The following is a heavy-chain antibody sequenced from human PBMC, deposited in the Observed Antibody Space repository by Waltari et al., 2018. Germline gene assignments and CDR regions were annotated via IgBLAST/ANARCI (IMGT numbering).Heavy chain of an antibody. V-gene: IGHV1-69-2*01. Sequence: EVQLVQSGAEVKKPGATVKISCKASGYSFTDYYIHWVQQAPEKGLVWMGRVDPEDAESVYAEKFQGRVTIVADTATETSYMELSSRTSEDTAVYFCATKLLDAFEIWGQGTMVAVSS. CDR2: VDPEDAES. CDR3: ATKLLDAFEI. CDR1: GYSFTDYY. D-gene: IGHD2-21*01. J-gene: IGHJ3*02.